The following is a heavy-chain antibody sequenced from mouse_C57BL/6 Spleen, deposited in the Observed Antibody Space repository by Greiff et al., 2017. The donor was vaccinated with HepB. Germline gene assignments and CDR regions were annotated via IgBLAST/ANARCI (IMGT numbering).Heavy chain of an antibody. J-gene: IGHJ4*01. V-gene: IGHV1-55*01. D-gene: IGHD2-1*01. CDR1: GYTFTSYW. CDR3: AYYVNHVDTMDY. CDR2: IYPGSGST. Sequence: VQLQQPGAELVKPGASVKMSCKASGYTFTSYWINWVKQTPGQGLEWIGDIYPGSGSTNYNEKFKSKATLTVATSSSTAYMQLSSLTSEDSAVYYCAYYVNHVDTMDYWGQGTSVTVSS.